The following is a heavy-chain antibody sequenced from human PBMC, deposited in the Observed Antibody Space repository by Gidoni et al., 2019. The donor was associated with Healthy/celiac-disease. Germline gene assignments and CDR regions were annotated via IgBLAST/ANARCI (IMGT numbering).Heavy chain of an antibody. J-gene: IGHJ4*02. CDR2: ISYDGSNK. CDR1: GFTFSSYG. D-gene: IGHD3-16*01. V-gene: IGHV3-30*18. Sequence: QVQLVESGGGVVQPGRSLRLSCAASGFTFSSYGMHWVRQAPGKGLEWVAVISYDGSNKYYADSVKGRFTISRDNSKNTLYLQMNSLRAEDTAVYYCAKDRTFFGDLIDYWGQGTLVTVSS. CDR3: AKDRTFFGDLIDY.